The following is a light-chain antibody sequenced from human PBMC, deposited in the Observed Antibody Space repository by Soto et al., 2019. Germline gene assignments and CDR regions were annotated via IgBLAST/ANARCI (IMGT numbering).Light chain of an antibody. CDR3: QQYGSLPYT. V-gene: IGKV3-20*01. Sequence: EIVLTQSPGTLSLSPGERATLSCRASQSVSNNYLAWYQQKPGQAPRLLIYGASRRATGIPDRFSGSGSGIDFTLTISRLEPEDFAVYHCQQYGSLPYTFGQGTKVDIK. CDR2: GAS. CDR1: QSVSNNY. J-gene: IGKJ2*01.